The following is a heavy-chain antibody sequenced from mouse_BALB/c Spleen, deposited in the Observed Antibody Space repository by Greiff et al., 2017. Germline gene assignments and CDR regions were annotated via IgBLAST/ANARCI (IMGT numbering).Heavy chain of an antibody. J-gene: IGHJ3*01. CDR3: TRGGYDYDGGLAY. CDR1: GYTFTSYW. CDR2: IYPSDSYT. D-gene: IGHD2-4*01. V-gene: IGHV1-69*02. Sequence: VQLQQPGAELVRPGASVKLSCKASGYTFTSYWINWVKQRPGQGLEWIGNIYPSDSYTNYNQKFKDKATLTVDKSSSTAYMQLSSPTSEDSAVYYCTRGGYDYDGGLAYWGQGTLVTVSA.